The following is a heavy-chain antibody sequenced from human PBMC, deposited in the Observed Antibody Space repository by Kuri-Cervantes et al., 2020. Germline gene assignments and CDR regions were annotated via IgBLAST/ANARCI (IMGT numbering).Heavy chain of an antibody. V-gene: IGHV3-23*01. J-gene: IGHJ5*02. D-gene: IGHD3-10*01. Sequence: GESLKISCAASGFTFSSYDMHWVRQATGKGLEWVSAISGSGGSTYYADSVKGRFTISRDNSKNTLYLQMNSLRAEDTAVYYCAKRAGGDWFDPWGQGTLVTVSS. CDR1: GFTFSSYD. CDR3: AKRAGGDWFDP. CDR2: ISGSGGST.